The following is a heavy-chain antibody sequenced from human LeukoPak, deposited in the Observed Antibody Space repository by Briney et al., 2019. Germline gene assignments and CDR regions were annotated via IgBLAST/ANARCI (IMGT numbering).Heavy chain of an antibody. CDR1: GGSISSGGYY. D-gene: IGHD1-26*01. CDR3: ARQWELRGWFDP. V-gene: IGHV4-61*08. Sequence: SETLSLTCTVSGGSISSGGYYWSRIRQPPGKGLGWIGYIYYSGSTNYNPSLKSRVTISVDTSKNQFSLKLSSVTAADTAVYYCARQWELRGWFDPWGQGTLVTVSS. J-gene: IGHJ5*02. CDR2: IYYSGST.